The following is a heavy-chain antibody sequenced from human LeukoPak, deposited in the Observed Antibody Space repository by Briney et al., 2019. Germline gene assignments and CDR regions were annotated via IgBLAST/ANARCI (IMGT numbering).Heavy chain of an antibody. CDR3: AREKRYGDYVPYYMDV. CDR2: IIPIFGTA. CDR1: GGTFSSYA. D-gene: IGHD4-17*01. J-gene: IGHJ6*03. Sequence: SAKVSCKASGGTFSSYAISWVRQAPGQGLEWMGRIIPIFGTANYAQKFQGRVTITTDESTSTAYMELSSLRSEDTAVYYCAREKRYGDYVPYYMDVWGKGTTVTVSS. V-gene: IGHV1-69*05.